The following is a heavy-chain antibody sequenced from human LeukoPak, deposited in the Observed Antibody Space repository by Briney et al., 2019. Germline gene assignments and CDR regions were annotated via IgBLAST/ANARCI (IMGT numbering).Heavy chain of an antibody. D-gene: IGHD4-17*01. V-gene: IGHV3-30-3*01. CDR1: GFTFSSYA. CDR3: ARESGDYGQFDY. Sequence: GGSLRLSYAASGFTFSSYAMHWVRQAPGKGLEWVAAISYDGSNKYYADSVKGRFTISRDNSKNTLYLQMNSLRAEDTAVYYCARESGDYGQFDYWGQGTLVTVSS. J-gene: IGHJ4*02. CDR2: ISYDGSNK.